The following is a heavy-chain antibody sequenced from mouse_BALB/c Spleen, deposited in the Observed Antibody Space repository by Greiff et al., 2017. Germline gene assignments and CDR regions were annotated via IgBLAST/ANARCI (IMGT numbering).Heavy chain of an antibody. CDR1: GYTFTSYW. D-gene: IGHD3-3*01. Sequence: VQLQQPGAELVKPGASVKLSCKASGYTFTSYWMHWVKQRPGQGLEWIGEIDPSDSYTNYNQKFKGKATLTVDKSSSTAYMQLSSLTSEDSAVYYCARGDARGAMDYWGQGTSVTVSS. CDR2: IDPSDSYT. CDR3: ARGDARGAMDY. V-gene: IGHV1-69*02. J-gene: IGHJ4*01.